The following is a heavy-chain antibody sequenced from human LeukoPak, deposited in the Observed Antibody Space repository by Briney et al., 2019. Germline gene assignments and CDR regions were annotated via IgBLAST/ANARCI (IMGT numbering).Heavy chain of an antibody. CDR1: GFTFTSSA. CDR3: AAGWVCSGGSCYYYFDY. V-gene: IGHV1-58*02. D-gene: IGHD2-15*01. J-gene: IGHJ4*02. Sequence: ASVKVSYKPSGFTFTSSAMQWVRQARGQRLEWIGWIVVGSGNTNYAQKFQERVTITRDMSTSTAYMELSSLRSEDTAVYYCAAGWVCSGGSCYYYFDYWAQGTLVTVSS. CDR2: IVVGSGNT.